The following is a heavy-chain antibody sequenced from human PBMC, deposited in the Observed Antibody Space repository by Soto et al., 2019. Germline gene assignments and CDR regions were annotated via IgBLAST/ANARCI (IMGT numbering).Heavy chain of an antibody. CDR3: ARDSSVAPRYHWFDH. Sequence: QVQLVQSGAEVKKPGSSVKVSCTASGGTFSSYTISWVRQAPGQGLEWMGRIIPILGIANYAQKFQGRVTITADKSTSTAYMELSSLRSEDTAVYYCARDSSVAPRYHWFDHWGQGTLVTVSS. CDR1: GGTFSSYT. V-gene: IGHV1-69*08. CDR2: IIPILGIA. J-gene: IGHJ5*02. D-gene: IGHD6-19*01.